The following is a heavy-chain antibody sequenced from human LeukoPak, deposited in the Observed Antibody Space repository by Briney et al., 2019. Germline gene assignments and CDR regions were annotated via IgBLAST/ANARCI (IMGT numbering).Heavy chain of an antibody. Sequence: SETLSLTCTVSGGSISSSSHYWGWIRQPPGKGLEWIGSIYYSGSTYYNPSLKSRVTISVDTSKNQFSLKLSSVTAADTAVYYCARHRRVLGSYFDYWGQGTLVTVSS. V-gene: IGHV4-39*01. D-gene: IGHD1-26*01. CDR2: IYYSGST. J-gene: IGHJ4*02. CDR3: ARHRRVLGSYFDY. CDR1: GGSISSSSHY.